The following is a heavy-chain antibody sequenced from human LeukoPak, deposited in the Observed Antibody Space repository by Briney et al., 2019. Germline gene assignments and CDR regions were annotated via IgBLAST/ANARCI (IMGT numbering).Heavy chain of an antibody. J-gene: IGHJ4*02. CDR1: GFALSNYY. CDR2: ISGSGGST. D-gene: IGHD3-10*01. CDR3: AKEGHYYGSGSYAGY. Sequence: PGGSLRLSCVASGFALSNYYMHWVRQAPGKGLEWVSAISGSGGSTYYADSVKGRFTISRDNSKNTLYLQMNSLRAEDTAVYYCAKEGHYYGSGSYAGYWGQGTLVTVSS. V-gene: IGHV3-23*01.